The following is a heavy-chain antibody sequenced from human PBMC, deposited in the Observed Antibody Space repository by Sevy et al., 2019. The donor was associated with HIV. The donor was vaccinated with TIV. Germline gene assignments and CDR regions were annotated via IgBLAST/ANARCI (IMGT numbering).Heavy chain of an antibody. Sequence: GGSLRLSCAASGFTFRNYVMNWVRQPPGKGLEWVSVISDGGGTTYYADSVKGRFTISRDDSKSTLYLQMNSLRVEDTAVYFCGKRVAGGLAALDIWGQGTMVTVSS. V-gene: IGHV3-23*01. J-gene: IGHJ3*02. D-gene: IGHD3-10*01. CDR3: GKRVAGGLAALDI. CDR1: GFTFRNYV. CDR2: ISDGGGTT.